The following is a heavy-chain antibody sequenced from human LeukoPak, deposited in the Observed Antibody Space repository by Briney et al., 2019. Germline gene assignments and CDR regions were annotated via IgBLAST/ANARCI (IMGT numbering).Heavy chain of an antibody. J-gene: IGHJ4*02. Sequence: PSETLSLTCAVYGGSFSGYYWSWIRQPPGKGLEWIGEVNHSGSTNYNPSLKSRVTISVDTSKNQFSLKLGSVTAADTAVYYCARGGPSYYVWGSYRYWYFDYWGQGTLVTVSS. CDR3: ARGGPSYYVWGSYRYWYFDY. D-gene: IGHD3-16*02. V-gene: IGHV4-34*01. CDR1: GGSFSGYY. CDR2: VNHSGST.